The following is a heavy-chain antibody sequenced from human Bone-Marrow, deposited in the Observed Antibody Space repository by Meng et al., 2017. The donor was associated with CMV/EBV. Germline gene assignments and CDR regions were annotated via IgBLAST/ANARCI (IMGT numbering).Heavy chain of an antibody. Sequence: GGSLRLSCAASGFTFTRLWMHWVRQAPGKGLEWVSRINNDGTDTGYADSVKGRFTISRDNAKNTLYLQMNSLRAEDTAVFYCARSYPNFYYSMDGWGRGTTVTVSS. D-gene: IGHD2-2*01. CDR1: GFTFTRLW. J-gene: IGHJ6*02. CDR2: INNDGTDT. CDR3: ARSYPNFYYSMDG. V-gene: IGHV3-74*01.